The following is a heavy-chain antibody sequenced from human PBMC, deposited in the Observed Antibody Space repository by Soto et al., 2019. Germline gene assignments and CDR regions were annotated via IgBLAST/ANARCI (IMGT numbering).Heavy chain of an antibody. V-gene: IGHV4-31*03. CDR2: IYYSGST. Sequence: PSETLSLTFTVSGGSISSCCYYWSWIRQHPGKGLEWIGYIYYSGSTYYNPSLKSRVTISVDTSKNQFSLKLSSVTAADTAVYYCAKAMVRGVIKPPDAFDIWGQGTMVTVSS. CDR1: GGSISSCCYY. J-gene: IGHJ3*02. D-gene: IGHD3-10*01. CDR3: AKAMVRGVIKPPDAFDI.